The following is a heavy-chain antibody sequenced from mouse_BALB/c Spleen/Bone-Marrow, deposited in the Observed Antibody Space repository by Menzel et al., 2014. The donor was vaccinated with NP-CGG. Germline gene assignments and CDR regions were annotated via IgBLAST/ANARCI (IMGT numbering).Heavy chain of an antibody. V-gene: IGHV1-9*01. CDR1: GYTFSSYW. Sequence: QVQLQQPRAELMKPGASVKISCKATGYTFSSYWIEWVKQRPGHGLEWIGEILPGSGSTDYNEKFKGKATFTADTSSNTAYIQLSSLTSEDSAVYYCASRYDAMDYWGQGTSVTVSS. CDR2: ILPGSGST. J-gene: IGHJ4*01. CDR3: ASRYDAMDY.